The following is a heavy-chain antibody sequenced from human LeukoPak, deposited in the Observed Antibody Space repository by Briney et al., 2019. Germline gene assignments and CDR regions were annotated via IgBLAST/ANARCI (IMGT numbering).Heavy chain of an antibody. V-gene: IGHV4-38-2*02. Sequence: SETLSLTCTVSGYSISSGSFWGWIRQPPGKGLEWIGSFYHSGITYYNPSLKSRVTISVDTPKNQFSLKLSSVTAADTAVYYCARWAVVAATSFDYWGQGTLVTVSS. CDR1: GYSISSGSF. CDR2: FYHSGIT. J-gene: IGHJ4*02. CDR3: ARWAVVAATSFDY. D-gene: IGHD2-15*01.